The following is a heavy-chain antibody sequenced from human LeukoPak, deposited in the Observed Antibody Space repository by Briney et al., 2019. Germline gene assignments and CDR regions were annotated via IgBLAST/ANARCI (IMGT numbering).Heavy chain of an antibody. CDR2: IFYSGTT. Sequence: SETLSLTCSVSGDSISTTTFYWGWIRQSPGKGLEWIGSIFYSGTTYYAPSLKSRVTLSLDTSKNQFSLRLTSVTAADTAVYFCARQIAVVEPTDPNWFDSWGQGILVTVSS. J-gene: IGHJ5*01. V-gene: IGHV4-39*07. CDR3: ARQIAVVEPTDPNWFDS. CDR1: GDSISTTTFY. D-gene: IGHD2-21*01.